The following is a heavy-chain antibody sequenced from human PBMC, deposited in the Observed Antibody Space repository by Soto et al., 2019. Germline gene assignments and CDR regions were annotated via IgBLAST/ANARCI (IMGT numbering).Heavy chain of an antibody. V-gene: IGHV3-30*18. J-gene: IGHJ4*02. CDR1: GFTFSSYG. CDR3: AKDLRGMVRGVIDY. CDR2: ISYDGSNK. D-gene: IGHD3-10*01. Sequence: GGSLRLSCAASGFTFSSYGMHWVRQAPGKGLEWVAVISYDGSNKYYADSVKGRFTISRDNSKNTLYLQMNSLRAEDTAVYYCAKDLRGMVRGVIDYWGQGTLVTSPQ.